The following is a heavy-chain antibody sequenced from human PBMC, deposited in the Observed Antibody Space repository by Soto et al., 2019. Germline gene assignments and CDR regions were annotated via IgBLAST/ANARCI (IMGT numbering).Heavy chain of an antibody. J-gene: IGHJ4*02. D-gene: IGHD6-19*01. CDR1: GYTFTSYD. V-gene: IGHV1-8*01. CDR2: MSPNSGNT. Sequence: ASVKVSCKASGYTFTSYDINWVRQATGQGLEWMGWMSPNSGNTGYAQKFQGRVTMTRDTSISTVYMELSSLRSEDTAVYYCARGSSGWYEYWGQGTPVTVSS. CDR3: ARGSSGWYEY.